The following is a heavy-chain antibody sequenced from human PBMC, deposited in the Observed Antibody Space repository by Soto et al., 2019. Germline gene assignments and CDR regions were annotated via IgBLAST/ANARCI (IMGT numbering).Heavy chain of an antibody. CDR2: ISSSSSTI. V-gene: IGHV3-48*02. CDR1: GFTFSSYS. D-gene: IGHD3-10*01. Sequence: GSLRLSCAASGFTFSSYSMNWVRQAPGKGLEWVSYISSSSSTIYYADSVKGRFTISRDNAKNSLYLQMNSLRDEDTAVYYCARFGGQGRVVSNYYYYGMDVWGKGTRFTISS. CDR3: ARFGGQGRVVSNYYYYGMDV. J-gene: IGHJ6*04.